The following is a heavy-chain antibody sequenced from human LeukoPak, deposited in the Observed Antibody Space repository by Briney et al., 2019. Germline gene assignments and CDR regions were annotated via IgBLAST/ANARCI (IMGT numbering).Heavy chain of an antibody. CDR2: IIPIFGTA. CDR3: AREDNGSGVDY. CDR1: GGNFSSYG. Sequence: SVKVSCKATGGNFSSYGISWVRQAPGQGLEWMGGIIPIFGTANYAQKFQGRVTITADESTSTAYMELSSLRSEDTAVYYCAREDNGSGVDYWGQGTLVTVSS. J-gene: IGHJ4*02. V-gene: IGHV1-69*13. D-gene: IGHD3-10*01.